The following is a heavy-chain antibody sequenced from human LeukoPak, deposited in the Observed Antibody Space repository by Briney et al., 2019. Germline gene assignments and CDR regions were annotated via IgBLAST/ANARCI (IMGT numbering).Heavy chain of an antibody. J-gene: IGHJ4*02. D-gene: IGHD6-19*01. CDR3: LRSSYSSGWFGDY. V-gene: IGHV3-72*01. Sequence: PGGSLRLSCAASGFSLRDHYVAWVRRAPGKGLEWVGRIRNKANSYTTEYAASVTGRFTISRDESKNSVYLQMNSLKTEDTAVYYCLRSSYSSGWFGDYWGQGILVTVSS. CDR2: IRNKANSYTT. CDR1: GFSLRDHY.